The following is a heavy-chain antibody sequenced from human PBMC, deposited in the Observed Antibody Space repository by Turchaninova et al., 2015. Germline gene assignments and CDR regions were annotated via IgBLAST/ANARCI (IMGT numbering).Heavy chain of an antibody. CDR2: IYYSGST. Sequence: QVQLQESGPGRVKPSETLSLTCTVSGGSVSSGSYYWSCLRPPPGKGLEWIWYIYYSGSTNYNPSLKSRVTISVDTSKNQFSLKLSSVTAADTAVYYCARDLWSSSRALDYWGQGTLVTVSS. CDR3: ARDLWSSSRALDY. J-gene: IGHJ4*02. D-gene: IGHD2-21*01. V-gene: IGHV4-61*01. CDR1: GGSVSSGSYY.